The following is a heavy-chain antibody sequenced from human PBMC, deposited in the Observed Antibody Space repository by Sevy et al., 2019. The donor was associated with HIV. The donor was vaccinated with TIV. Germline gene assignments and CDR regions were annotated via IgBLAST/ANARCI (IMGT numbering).Heavy chain of an antibody. CDR2: INSDGTST. CDR3: ARLVGVTTA. D-gene: IGHD1-26*01. J-gene: IGHJ5*02. CDR1: GFTFSSYW. V-gene: IGHV3-74*01. Sequence: GGSLRLSCAASGFTFSSYWMHWVRQAPGKGRVWVSRINSDGTSTNYADSVKGRFTISRDNAKNTLYLQMNSLRVEDTAVYYCARLVGVTTAWGQGTLVTVSS.